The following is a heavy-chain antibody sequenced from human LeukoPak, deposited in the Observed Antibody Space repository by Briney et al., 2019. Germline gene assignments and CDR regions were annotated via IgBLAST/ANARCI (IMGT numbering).Heavy chain of an antibody. D-gene: IGHD4-17*01. Sequence: GRSLRLSCAASGFTFSSYGMHWVRQAPGKGLEWVAVISYDGSNKYYADSVKGRFTISRDNSKNTLYLQMNSLRAEDTAVYYCARLPIPGDYGDYDVDYWGQGTLVTVSS. V-gene: IGHV3-30*03. J-gene: IGHJ4*02. CDR3: ARLPIPGDYGDYDVDY. CDR2: ISYDGSNK. CDR1: GFTFSSYG.